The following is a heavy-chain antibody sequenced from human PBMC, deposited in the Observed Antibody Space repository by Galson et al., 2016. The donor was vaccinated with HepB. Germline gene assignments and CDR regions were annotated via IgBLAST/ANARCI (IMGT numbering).Heavy chain of an antibody. D-gene: IGHD3-9*01. CDR2: INWNGGST. Sequence: SLRLSCAASGFKFDDYGMSWVRQAPGKGLEWVSGINWNGGSTGYVDSVKGRFTISRDNAKNSLYLQMNSLRAEDTALYYCARATPYYDILTGYYNYYFDYWGQGTLVTVPS. V-gene: IGHV3-20*04. CDR1: GFKFDDYG. J-gene: IGHJ4*02. CDR3: ARATPYYDILTGYYNYYFDY.